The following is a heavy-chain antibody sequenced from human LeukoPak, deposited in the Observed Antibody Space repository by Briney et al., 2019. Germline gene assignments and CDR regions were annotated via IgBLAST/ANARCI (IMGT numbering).Heavy chain of an antibody. Sequence: PGGSLRLSCAASGFTFSSYWMHWVRQAPGKGLMWVSRINSDGSRTTYADSVKGRFTISRDNAKNSLYLQMNSLRDEDTAVYYCARDRVAVSGTDYFDSWGQGTTVTDSS. D-gene: IGHD6-19*01. CDR3: ARDRVAVSGTDYFDS. CDR2: INSDGSRT. V-gene: IGHV3-74*01. CDR1: GFTFSSYW. J-gene: IGHJ4*02.